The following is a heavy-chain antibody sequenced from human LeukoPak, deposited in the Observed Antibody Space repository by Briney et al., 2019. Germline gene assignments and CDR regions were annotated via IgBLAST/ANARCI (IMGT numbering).Heavy chain of an antibody. CDR3: ARGHGDY. CDR1: GFIFSSYW. CDR2: INSDGSSP. Sequence: EGSLRLSCAASGFIFSSYWMHWVRQASGKGLVWVSRINSDGSSPGYADSVKGRFTISRDNGKNTVYLQMNSLRAEDTAVYYCARGHGDYWGQGTLVTVSS. J-gene: IGHJ4*02. V-gene: IGHV3-74*01.